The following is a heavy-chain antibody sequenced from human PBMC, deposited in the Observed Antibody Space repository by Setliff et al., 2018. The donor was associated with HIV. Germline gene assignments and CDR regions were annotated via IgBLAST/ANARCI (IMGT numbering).Heavy chain of an antibody. J-gene: IGHJ3*01. CDR2: IYPGDSDT. D-gene: IGHD1-26*01. V-gene: IGHV5-51*01. Sequence: GESLKISCQSSGYSFSSNWIAWVRQMPGEGLEWMGIIYPGDSDTRYSPSLHGQVSISVDMSLNTAYLQWRSLKASDTAMYYCARVMVGAYDAFDLWGQGTMVTVSS. CDR3: ARVMVGAYDAFDL. CDR1: GYSFSSNW.